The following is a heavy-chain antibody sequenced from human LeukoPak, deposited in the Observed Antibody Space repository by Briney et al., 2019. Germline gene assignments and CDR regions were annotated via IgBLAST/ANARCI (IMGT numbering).Heavy chain of an antibody. CDR1: GYPFTTYA. CDR3: AREALVGAAPGAYSYGVGV. CDR2: INTNTGNP. Sequence: ASVKVSCKASGYPFTTYAMNWVRQAPGQGLEWMGWINTNTGNPTYAQGFTGRFVFSLDTSVSTAYLQISSLKTEDTAVYYCAREALVGAAPGAYSYGVGVWGQGTTVTVSS. J-gene: IGHJ6*02. D-gene: IGHD1-26*01. V-gene: IGHV7-4-1*02.